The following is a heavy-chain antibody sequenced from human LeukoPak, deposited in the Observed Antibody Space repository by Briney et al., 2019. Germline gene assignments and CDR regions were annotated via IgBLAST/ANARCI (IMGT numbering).Heavy chain of an antibody. CDR2: LSDNGVDT. V-gene: IGHV3-23*01. CDR3: TSFAPYDAFDI. Sequence: GGSLRLSCAASGFTFSSYRLSWVRQAPGKGLDWVSTLSDNGVDTYYAHSVKGRFTISRDNSRNTLYLQMNSLRAEDTAVYYCTSFAPYDAFDIWGQGTMVTVSS. CDR1: GFTFSSYR. J-gene: IGHJ3*02.